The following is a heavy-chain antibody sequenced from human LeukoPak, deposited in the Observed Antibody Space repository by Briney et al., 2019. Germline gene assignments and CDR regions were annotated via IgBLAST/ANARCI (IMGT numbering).Heavy chain of an antibody. CDR3: AAALGGYYYYYMDV. D-gene: IGHD3-16*01. CDR1: GYTFTSYG. CDR2: ISAYNGNT. V-gene: IGHV1-18*01. J-gene: IGHJ6*03. Sequence: ASVKVSCKASGYTFTSYGISWVRQAPGQGLEWMGWISAYNGNTNYAQKPQGRVTMTTDTSTSTAYMELRSLRSDDTAVYYCAAALGGYYYYYMDVWGKGTTVTVSS.